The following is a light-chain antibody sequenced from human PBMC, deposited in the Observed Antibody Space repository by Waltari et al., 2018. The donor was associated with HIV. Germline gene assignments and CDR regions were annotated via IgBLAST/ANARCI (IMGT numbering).Light chain of an antibody. J-gene: IGLJ2*01. CDR2: DVN. CDR1: KSDVGGYWY. V-gene: IGLV2-11*01. Sequence: QSALTQPRPVSGSPGQSVTIACTGTKSDVGGYWYVSWYQQHPGKAPKLLIFDVNKRPSGFPDRFTGSKAGNPASLTISGLQAEDEADYSCCSYGPSDTPVVFGVGTKLTVL. CDR3: CSYGPSDTPVV.